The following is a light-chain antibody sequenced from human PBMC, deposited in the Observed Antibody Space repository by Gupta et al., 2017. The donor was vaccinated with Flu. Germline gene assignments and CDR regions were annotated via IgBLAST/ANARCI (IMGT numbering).Light chain of an antibody. Sequence: EIVLTQSPGTLPLSPGERATLSCRASQSVSSRYLDWYQQKPGQAPRLLIYGASSRATGIPDRFSGSGSGTDFTLTISRLEPEDFAVYYGQQYGSSPPYTFGQGTKLEIK. J-gene: IGKJ2*01. V-gene: IGKV3-20*01. CDR1: QSVSSRY. CDR3: QQYGSSPPYT. CDR2: GAS.